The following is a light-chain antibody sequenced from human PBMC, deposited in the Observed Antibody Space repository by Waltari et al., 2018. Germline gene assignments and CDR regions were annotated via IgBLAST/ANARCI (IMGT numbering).Light chain of an antibody. CDR2: KAS. CDR1: QSISNW. J-gene: IGKJ4*01. CDR3: QQYNSYSLLT. Sequence: DIQMTQSPSTLSAYVGDRFTITFRASQSISNWLAWYQQKPGKAPKLLIYKASTLESGVPSRFSGSGSGTEFTLTISSLQPDDFATYYCQQYNSYSLLTFGGGTKVEIK. V-gene: IGKV1-5*03.